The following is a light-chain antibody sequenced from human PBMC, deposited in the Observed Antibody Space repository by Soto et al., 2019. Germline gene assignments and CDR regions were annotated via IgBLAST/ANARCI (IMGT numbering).Light chain of an antibody. V-gene: IGKV3-15*01. J-gene: IGKJ5*01. Sequence: EIVMTQSPATLSVSPGESATLSCRASQNIYTNLAWYQQKPGQAPRLLIYGASTRATGIPARFSGSGSGTEFTLSISSLQSEDFALYYCQQYNNWPPFTFGQGTRLDIK. CDR3: QQYNNWPPFT. CDR1: QNIYTN. CDR2: GAS.